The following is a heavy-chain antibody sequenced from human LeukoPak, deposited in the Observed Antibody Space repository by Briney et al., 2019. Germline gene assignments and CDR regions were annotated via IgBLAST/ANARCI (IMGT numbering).Heavy chain of an antibody. CDR2: ISTSGNYI. V-gene: IGHV3-21*01. D-gene: IGHD3-22*01. CDR1: GFTFSSYS. Sequence: GGSPRLSFAASGFTFSSYSMNWVRQAPGKGLEWVSYISTSGNYIYYSDSVKGRFTISRDNAKNSLYLQMHSLRADDTAVYYCARGAYNSGGTLEIWGQGTLVTVSS. J-gene: IGHJ4*02. CDR3: ARGAYNSGGTLEI.